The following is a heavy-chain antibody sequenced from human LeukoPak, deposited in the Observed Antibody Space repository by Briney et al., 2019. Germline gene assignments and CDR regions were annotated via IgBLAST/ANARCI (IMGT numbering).Heavy chain of an antibody. J-gene: IGHJ4*02. D-gene: IGHD2-21*01. Sequence: GGSLRLSCAASGFTFSTYWMSWVRQAPGKGLEWVANIKQDGSEKYYADSVKGRFTISRDNAKNSLYLQMNSLRAEDTAVYYCARLKGERSLFEYWGQGTLVTASS. CDR1: GFTFSTYW. CDR3: ARLKGERSLFEY. V-gene: IGHV3-7*02. CDR2: IKQDGSEK.